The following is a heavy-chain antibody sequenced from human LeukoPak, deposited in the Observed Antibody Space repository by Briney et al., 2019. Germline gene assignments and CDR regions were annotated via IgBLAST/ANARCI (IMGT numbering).Heavy chain of an antibody. V-gene: IGHV1-2*02. CDR3: ARDGDIAVAGRFDY. D-gene: IGHD6-13*01. CDR1: GYTFTGYY. J-gene: IGHJ4*02. Sequence: ASVKVSCKASGYTFTGYYMHWVRQAPGQGLEWMGWINPKSGGTNYAQKFQGRVTMTRDTSISTAHMELSRLRSDDTAVYYCARDGDIAVAGRFDYWGQGTLVTVSS. CDR2: INPKSGGT.